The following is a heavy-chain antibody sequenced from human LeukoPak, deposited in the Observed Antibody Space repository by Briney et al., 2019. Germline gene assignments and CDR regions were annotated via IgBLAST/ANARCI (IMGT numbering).Heavy chain of an antibody. V-gene: IGHV4-38-2*01. CDR2: IYYSGST. Sequence: GSLRLSCAASGFIFRDYEMNWVRQPPGKGLKWIGSIYYSGSTYYNPSLKSRVTISVDTSKNQFSLKLSSVTAADTAVYYCARTPLLMVYAVEYYYYYYMDVWGKGATVTVSS. J-gene: IGHJ6*03. CDR1: GFIFRDYE. D-gene: IGHD2-8*01. CDR3: ARTPLLMVYAVEYYYYYYMDV.